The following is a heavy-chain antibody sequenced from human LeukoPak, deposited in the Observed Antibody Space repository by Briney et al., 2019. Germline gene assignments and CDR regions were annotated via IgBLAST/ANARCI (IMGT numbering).Heavy chain of an antibody. J-gene: IGHJ4*02. CDR3: ARDPYYYDSSGYSKFDY. V-gene: IGHV3-48*02. Sequence: PGGSLRLSCAASGFTLSSYSMNWVRQAPGKGLEWVSYISSSSSTIYYADSVKGRFTISRDNAKNSLYLQMNSLRDEDTAVYYCARDPYYYDSSGYSKFDYWGQGTLVTVSS. D-gene: IGHD3-22*01. CDR1: GFTLSSYS. CDR2: ISSSSSTI.